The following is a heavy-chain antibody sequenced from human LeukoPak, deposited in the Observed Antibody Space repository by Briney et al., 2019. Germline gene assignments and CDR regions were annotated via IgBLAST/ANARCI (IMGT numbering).Heavy chain of an antibody. CDR2: VYYSGST. J-gene: IGHJ4*02. V-gene: IGHV4-39*07. Sequence: SETLSLTCTVSGGSISSSSYYWGWIRQPPGKGLEWIGSVYYSGSTYYNPSLKSRVTISVDTSKNQFSLKLSSVTAADTAVYYCAREITDSSGYYDEDDYWGQGTLVTVSS. CDR3: AREITDSSGYYDEDDY. CDR1: GGSISSSSYY. D-gene: IGHD3-22*01.